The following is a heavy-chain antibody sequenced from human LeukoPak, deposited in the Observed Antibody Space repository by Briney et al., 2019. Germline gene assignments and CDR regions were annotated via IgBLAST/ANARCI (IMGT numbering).Heavy chain of an antibody. J-gene: IGHJ4*02. CDR3: AKDSQYYDSSGYYYFDY. CDR2: ISGSGGST. D-gene: IGHD3-22*01. CDR1: GFTFSSYA. V-gene: IGHV3-23*01. Sequence: GGSLRLSCAASGFTFSSYAMSWVRQAPGKGLEWVSAISGSGGSTYYADSVRGRFTISRDNSKNTLYLQMNSLRAEDTAVYYCAKDSQYYDSSGYYYFDYWGQGTLVTVSS.